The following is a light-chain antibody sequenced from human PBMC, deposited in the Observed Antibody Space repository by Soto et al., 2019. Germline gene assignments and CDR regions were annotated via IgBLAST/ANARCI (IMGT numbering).Light chain of an antibody. Sequence: QSVLTQPPSVSGAPGQRVTISCTGSSSNIGAGYDVHWYQQLPGTAPKLLIYGNSNRPSGVPDRFSGSKSGTSASLAITGLHAEDEADYYCQSYDSSLSGPVFGEGTKLTVL. CDR1: SSNIGAGYD. CDR3: QSYDSSLSGPV. V-gene: IGLV1-40*01. J-gene: IGLJ3*02. CDR2: GNS.